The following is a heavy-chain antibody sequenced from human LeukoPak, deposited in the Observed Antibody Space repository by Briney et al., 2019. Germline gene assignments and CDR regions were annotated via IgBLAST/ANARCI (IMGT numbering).Heavy chain of an antibody. CDR1: GYTFTGYY. J-gene: IGHJ5*02. CDR3: ARVTGGRYCTTTSCYMRGWFDP. V-gene: IGHV1-2*02. CDR2: INPNSGGT. Sequence: ASVKVSCKASGYTFTGYYMHWVRQAPGQGLEWMGWINPNSGGTNYAQKFQNRVTMTRDTSISTAYMELSRLRSDDTAVYYCARVTGGRYCTTTSCYMRGWFDPWGQGTLVIVSS. D-gene: IGHD2-2*02.